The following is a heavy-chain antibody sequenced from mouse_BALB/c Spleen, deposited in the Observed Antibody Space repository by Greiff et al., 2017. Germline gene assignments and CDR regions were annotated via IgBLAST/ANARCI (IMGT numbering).Heavy chain of an antibody. D-gene: IGHD2-1*01. J-gene: IGHJ4*01. V-gene: IGHV14-3*02. CDR2: IDPANGNT. CDR3: ARHYYGNYEYYYAMDY. Sequence: EVQRVESGAELVKPGASVKLSCTASGFNIKDTYMHWVKQRPEQGLEWIGRIDPANGNTKYDPKFQGKATITADTSSNTAYLQLSSLTSEDTAVYYCARHYYGNYEYYYAMDYWGQGTSVTVSS. CDR1: GFNIKDTY.